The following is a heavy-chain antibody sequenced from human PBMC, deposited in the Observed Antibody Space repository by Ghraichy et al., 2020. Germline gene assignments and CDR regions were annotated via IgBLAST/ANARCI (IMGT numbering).Heavy chain of an antibody. Sequence: SVKVSCKASGGIFSTYGISWVRQAPGQGPEWMGGIIPMFSTVNYAQKLTGRATITADESTSTVYMELSSLTSEDTAVYYCARDPHSYTSGWYQPFDIWGQGTMVTVSS. CDR1: GGIFSTYG. CDR3: ARDPHSYTSGWYQPFDI. CDR2: IIPMFSTV. D-gene: IGHD6-19*01. V-gene: IGHV1-69*13. J-gene: IGHJ3*02.